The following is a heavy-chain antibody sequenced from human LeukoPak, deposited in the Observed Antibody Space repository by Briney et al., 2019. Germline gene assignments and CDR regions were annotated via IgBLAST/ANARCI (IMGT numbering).Heavy chain of an antibody. J-gene: IGHJ5*02. D-gene: IGHD2-2*01. V-gene: IGHV3-74*01. CDR1: GFTFSSYW. CDR2: INSDGSST. Sequence: GGSLRLSCAASGFTFSSYWTHWVRQAPGKGLVWVSRINSDGSSTSYADSVKGRFTISRDNAKNTLYLQMNSLRAEDTAVYYCARYCSSTSCYDRWFDPWGQGTLVTVSS. CDR3: ARYCSSTSCYDRWFDP.